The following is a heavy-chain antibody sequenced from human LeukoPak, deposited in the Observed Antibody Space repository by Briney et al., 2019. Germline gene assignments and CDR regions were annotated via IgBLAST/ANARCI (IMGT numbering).Heavy chain of an antibody. Sequence: GGSLRLSCAASGFTFSNYWMHWVRQAPGKGLVWVSRINSDGSSTTYADSVKGRFTISRDNAKNTLYLQMNSLRAEDTAVYYCTRAYGGDSDWYFDLWGRGTLSLSPQ. D-gene: IGHD4-23*01. V-gene: IGHV3-74*03. CDR3: TRAYGGDSDWYFDL. CDR2: INSDGSST. J-gene: IGHJ2*01. CDR1: GFTFSNYW.